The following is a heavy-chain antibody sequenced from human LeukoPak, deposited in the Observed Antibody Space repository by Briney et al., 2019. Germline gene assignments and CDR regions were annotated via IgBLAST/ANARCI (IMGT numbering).Heavy chain of an antibody. J-gene: IGHJ4*02. CDR2: IWYDGTYK. CDR1: GFTFSTYG. Sequence: GGSLRLSCAASGFTFSTYGMHWVRQAPGKGLEWVALIWYDGTYKYYVDSVKGRFTISRDNSKNTLYLQMNSLRAEDTAVYYCAKDLYGSGSFGFDYWGQGTLVTVSS. V-gene: IGHV3-33*06. D-gene: IGHD3-10*01. CDR3: AKDLYGSGSFGFDY.